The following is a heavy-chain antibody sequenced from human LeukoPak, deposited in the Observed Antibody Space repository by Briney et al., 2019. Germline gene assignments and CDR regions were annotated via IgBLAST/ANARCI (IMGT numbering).Heavy chain of an antibody. CDR3: ARTSSYRSTSWNFDY. CDR1: GYTFTSYG. D-gene: IGHD2-2*01. V-gene: IGHV1-18*01. J-gene: IGHJ4*02. CDR2: ISAYNGNT. Sequence: VASVKVSCKASGYTFTSYGISWVRQAPGQGLEWMGWISAYNGNTNYAQKHQGRVTMTTDTSTSTAYMELRSLRSDDTAVYYCARTSSYRSTSWNFDYWGQGTLVTVSS.